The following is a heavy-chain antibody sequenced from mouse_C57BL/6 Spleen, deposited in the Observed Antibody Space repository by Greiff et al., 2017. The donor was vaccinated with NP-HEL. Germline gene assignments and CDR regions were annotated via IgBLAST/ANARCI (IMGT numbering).Heavy chain of an antibody. Sequence: VQLQQSGAELVRPGSSVKLSCKASGYTFTSYWMDWVKQRPGQGLEWIGNIYPSDSETHYNQKFKDKATLTVDKSSSTAYMQLSSLTSEDSAVYYCARHYSNYGGDAMDYWGQGTSVTVSS. CDR3: ARHYSNYGGDAMDY. D-gene: IGHD2-5*01. CDR1: GYTFTSYW. CDR2: IYPSDSET. J-gene: IGHJ4*01. V-gene: IGHV1-61*01.